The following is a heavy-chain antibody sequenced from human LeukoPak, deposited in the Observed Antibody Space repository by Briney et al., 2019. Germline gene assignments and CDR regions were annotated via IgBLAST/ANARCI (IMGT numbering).Heavy chain of an antibody. CDR1: GGSFSDYS. Sequence: SETLSLSCAIFGGSFSDYSCSWIRQPPGKGLEWIGEINHSGSTYYNPSLESRVTISLYTSKKQLSLKMSSVPAADTAVYYCARGGSGWPYYYYYMDVWGKGTTVTVSS. D-gene: IGHD6-19*01. CDR2: INHSGST. CDR3: ARGGSGWPYYYYYMDV. J-gene: IGHJ6*03. V-gene: IGHV4-34*01.